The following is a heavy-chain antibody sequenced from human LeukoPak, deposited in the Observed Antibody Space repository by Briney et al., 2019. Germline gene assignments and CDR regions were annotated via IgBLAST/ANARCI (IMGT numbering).Heavy chain of an antibody. D-gene: IGHD6-6*01. CDR2: ISGDGINT. CDR1: GFTFSSYA. CDR3: ASLIAARIGSFDY. Sequence: GGSLRLSCAASGFTFSSYAMSWVRQAPGKGLEWVSAISGDGINTYYADSVKGRFTISRDNSKNSLYLQMNSLRAEDTAVYYCASLIAARIGSFDYWGQGTLVTVSS. V-gene: IGHV3-23*01. J-gene: IGHJ4*02.